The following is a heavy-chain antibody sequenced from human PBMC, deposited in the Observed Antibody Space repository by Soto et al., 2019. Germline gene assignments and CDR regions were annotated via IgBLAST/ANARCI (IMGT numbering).Heavy chain of an antibody. CDR1: GGSISSSSYY. D-gene: IGHD5-18*01. CDR3: ARHRDRGYGVTDC. J-gene: IGHJ4*02. V-gene: IGHV4-39*01. CDR2: MYYTETT. Sequence: PETLSLTCTVSGGSISSSSYYWGWIRQPPGKGLEWIGSMYYTETTYNNPSLKSRVTMSVDTSKNQFSLKLSSVTAADTAVYYCARHRDRGYGVTDCWGQGTLVTVSS.